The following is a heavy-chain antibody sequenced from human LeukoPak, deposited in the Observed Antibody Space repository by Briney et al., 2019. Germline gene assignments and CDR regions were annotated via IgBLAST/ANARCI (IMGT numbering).Heavy chain of an antibody. D-gene: IGHD3-10*01. CDR1: GGSISSYY. J-gene: IGHJ4*02. Sequence: SETLSLTCTVSGGSISSYYWSWIRQPPGKGLEWIGYIYYSGSTYYNPSLKSRVTISVDTSKNQFSLKLSSVTAADTAVYYCARDPNGEFIFDYWGQGTLVTVSS. CDR3: ARDPNGEFIFDY. CDR2: IYYSGST. V-gene: IGHV4-59*12.